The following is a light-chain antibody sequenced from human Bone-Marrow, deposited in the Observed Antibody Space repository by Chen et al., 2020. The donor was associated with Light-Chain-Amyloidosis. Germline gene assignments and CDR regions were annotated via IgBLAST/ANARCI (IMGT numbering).Light chain of an antibody. CDR3: SSYGGTLFV. CDR1: SRDVAGYTY. CDR2: DVN. Sequence: SALPQPRSGSGSPGQSLTISLTGTSRDVAGYTYVSWYQQHPDQAPKLVIHDVNKRPSGVPDRFSGSKSGNTASLTISGLQPDDEADYYCSSYGGTLFVFGTGTKVTV. J-gene: IGLJ1*01. V-gene: IGLV2-11*01.